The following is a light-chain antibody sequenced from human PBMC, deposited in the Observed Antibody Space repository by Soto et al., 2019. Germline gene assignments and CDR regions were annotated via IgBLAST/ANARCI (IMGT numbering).Light chain of an antibody. Sequence: DIQMTQSPSSLSASVGDRVTIICRASQSISNYLNWYQQKPGKAPKLLIYAASNLQSGVPSRFSGSGSGTDFTLTISSLQPEDFATYYCQQSYSTAWTFGQGTKVEIK. CDR2: AAS. V-gene: IGKV1-39*01. CDR3: QQSYSTAWT. CDR1: QSISNY. J-gene: IGKJ1*01.